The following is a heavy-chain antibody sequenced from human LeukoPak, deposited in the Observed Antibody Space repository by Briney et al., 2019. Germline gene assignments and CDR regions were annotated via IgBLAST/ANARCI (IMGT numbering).Heavy chain of an antibody. V-gene: IGHV3-13*01. CDR2: IGTAGDT. D-gene: IGHD6-19*01. CDR3: ARDRAVAANFGENWYFDL. CDR1: EFTFSRYD. Sequence: GGSLRLSCAASEFTFSRYDMHWVRQVTGKGLEWVSVIGTAGDTYYPGSVKGRFTISRENAKNSLYLQMNSLRAEDTAVYYCARDRAVAANFGENWYFDLWGRGALVTVSS. J-gene: IGHJ2*01.